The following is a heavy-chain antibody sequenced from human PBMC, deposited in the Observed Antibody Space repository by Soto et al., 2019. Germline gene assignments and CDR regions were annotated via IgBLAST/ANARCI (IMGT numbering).Heavy chain of an antibody. V-gene: IGHV1-3*01. CDR1: GYTFTSYG. D-gene: IGHD3-9*01. CDR3: ARTYDDILTGYSSNPFDY. J-gene: IGHJ4*02. Sequence: ASVKVSCKASGYTFTSYGMHWVRQAPGQRLEWMGWINAGNGKTKYSQKFQGRVTITRDTSANTAYMELSSLRSEDTAVYYCARTYDDILTGYSSNPFDYWGQGTLVTVSS. CDR2: INAGNGKT.